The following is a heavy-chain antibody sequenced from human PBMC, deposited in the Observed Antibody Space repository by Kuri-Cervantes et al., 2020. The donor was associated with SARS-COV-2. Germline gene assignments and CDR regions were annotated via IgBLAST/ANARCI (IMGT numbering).Heavy chain of an antibody. Sequence: SETLSLTCTVSGSSISSSSYYWGWIRQPPGKGLEWIGSIYYSGSTYYNPSLKSRVTISVDTSKNQFSLKLSSVTAADTAVYYCARREIAARRLFDYWGQGTLVTVSS. D-gene: IGHD6-6*01. CDR1: GSSISSSSYY. CDR3: ARREIAARRLFDY. CDR2: IYYSGST. V-gene: IGHV4-39*01. J-gene: IGHJ4*02.